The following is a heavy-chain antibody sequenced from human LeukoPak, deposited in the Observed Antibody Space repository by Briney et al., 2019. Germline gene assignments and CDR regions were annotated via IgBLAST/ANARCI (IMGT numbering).Heavy chain of an antibody. J-gene: IGHJ4*02. D-gene: IGHD5-18*01. CDR3: AKGYHRYSYGLD. CDR1: GFTFSDYY. Sequence: GGSLRLSCAASGFTFSDYYMSWIRQAPGKGLEWVSYISSSGSTTYYADSVKGRFTISRDNAKNSLYLQMSSLRAEDTAVYYCAKGYHRYSYGLDWGQGTLVTVSS. CDR2: ISSSGSTT. V-gene: IGHV3-11*01.